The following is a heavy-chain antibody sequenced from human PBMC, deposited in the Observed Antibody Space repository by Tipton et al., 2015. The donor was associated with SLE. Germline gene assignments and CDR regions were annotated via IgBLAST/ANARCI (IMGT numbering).Heavy chain of an antibody. CDR1: GFRVSSNY. J-gene: IGHJ4*02. CDR2: INTDGRTT. Sequence: SLRLSCAASGFRVSSNYMTWVRQAPGKGLVWVSRINTDGRTTTYADSVKGRFTISRDNARNTLYLQMNSLRAEDAGVYYCIRDLAGREGYWGQGTLVTVSS. CDR3: IRDLAGREGY. D-gene: IGHD6-19*01. V-gene: IGHV3-74*01.